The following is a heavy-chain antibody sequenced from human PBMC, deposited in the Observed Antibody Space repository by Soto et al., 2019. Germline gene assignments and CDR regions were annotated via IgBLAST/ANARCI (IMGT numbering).Heavy chain of an antibody. CDR3: ARGVAVAAPYYFDC. J-gene: IGHJ4*02. Sequence: ASVKVSCKASGYTFTNYAMHWVCQAPGQRLEWMGWINAGNGNTKYSQKFQGRVTITRDTSASTAYMELSSLRSEDTAVYYCARGVAVAAPYYFDCWGQGALVTVSS. CDR1: GYTFTNYA. V-gene: IGHV1-3*01. CDR2: INAGNGNT. D-gene: IGHD6-19*01.